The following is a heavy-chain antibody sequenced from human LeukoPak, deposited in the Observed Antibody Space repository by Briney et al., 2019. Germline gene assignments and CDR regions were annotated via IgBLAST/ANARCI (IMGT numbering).Heavy chain of an antibody. Sequence: PSETLSLTCTVSGGSISSYYWSWIRQPPGKGLEWIGYIYYSGSTNYNPSLKSRVTISVDTSKNQFSLKLSSVTAADTAVYYCARIASTGDEEYYYHMDVWGKGTTVTISS. J-gene: IGHJ6*03. CDR1: GGSISSYY. CDR3: ARIASTGDEEYYYHMDV. D-gene: IGHD7-27*01. CDR2: IYYSGST. V-gene: IGHV4-59*01.